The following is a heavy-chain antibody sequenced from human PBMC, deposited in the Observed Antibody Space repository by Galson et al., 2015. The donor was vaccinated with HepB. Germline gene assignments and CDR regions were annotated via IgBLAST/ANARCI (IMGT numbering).Heavy chain of an antibody. CDR3: ARQLRDILTGYYFDY. J-gene: IGHJ4*02. V-gene: IGHV5-51*01. CDR1: GYSFTSYW. CDR2: IYPGDSDT. Sequence: QSGAEVKKPGESLKISCKGSGYSFTSYWIGWVRQMPGKGLEWMGIIYPGDSDTRYSPSFQGQVTISADKSISTAYLQWSSLKASDTAMYYCARQLRDILTGYYFDYWGQGTLVTVSS. D-gene: IGHD3-9*01.